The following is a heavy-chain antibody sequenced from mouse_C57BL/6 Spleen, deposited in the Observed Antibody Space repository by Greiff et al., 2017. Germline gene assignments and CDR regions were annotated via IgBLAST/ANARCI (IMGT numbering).Heavy chain of an antibody. CDR1: GYAFSSYW. CDR3: ARNNYGSSPWYFDV. V-gene: IGHV1-80*01. Sequence: VQLQQSGAELVKPGASVKISCKASGYAFSSYWMNWVKQRPGKGLEWIGQIYPGDGDTNYNGKFKGKATLTADQSSSTAYMQLSSLTSEDSAVCFCARNNYGSSPWYFDVWGTGTTVTVSS. CDR2: IYPGDGDT. D-gene: IGHD1-1*01. J-gene: IGHJ1*03.